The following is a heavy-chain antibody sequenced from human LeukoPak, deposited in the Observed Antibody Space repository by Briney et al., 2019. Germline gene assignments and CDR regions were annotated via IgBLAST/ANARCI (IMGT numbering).Heavy chain of an antibody. V-gene: IGHV4-34*01. CDR3: ARVSPYAFDI. D-gene: IGHD2-8*01. CDR1: GGSFSGYY. Sequence: SETLSLTCAVYGGSFSGYYWSWIRQPPGKGLEWIGEINHSGSTNYNPSLKSRVTISVDTSKNQFSLKLSSVTAADTAVYYCARVSPYAFDIWGQGTMVTVSS. J-gene: IGHJ3*02. CDR2: INHSGST.